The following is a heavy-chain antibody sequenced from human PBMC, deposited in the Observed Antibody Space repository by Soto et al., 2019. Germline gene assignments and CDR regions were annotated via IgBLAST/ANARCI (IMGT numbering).Heavy chain of an antibody. J-gene: IGHJ5*02. CDR1: GGSISSYY. V-gene: IGHV4-59*01. D-gene: IGHD6-19*01. CDR3: ARDLVSSGWYGFDP. CDR2: IYYSGST. Sequence: SETLSLTCTVSGGSISSYYWSWIRQPPGKGLEWIGYIYYSGSTNYNPSLKSRVTISVDTSKNQFSLKLSSVTAADTAVYYCARDLVSSGWYGFDPWGQGTLVTVS.